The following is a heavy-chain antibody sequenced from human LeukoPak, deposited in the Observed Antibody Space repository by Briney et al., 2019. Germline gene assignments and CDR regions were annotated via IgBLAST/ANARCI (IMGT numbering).Heavy chain of an antibody. Sequence: SETLSLTCTVSGGSISTYYCSWIRQPPGKGLEWIGYIFYSGSTNYNPSLKSRVTISVDTSKNQFSLNLSSVTAADTAVYYCARHPYSTNSFDYWGQGTLVTVSS. V-gene: IGHV4-59*08. CDR2: IFYSGST. CDR3: ARHPYSTNSFDY. J-gene: IGHJ4*02. D-gene: IGHD6-13*01. CDR1: GGSISTYY.